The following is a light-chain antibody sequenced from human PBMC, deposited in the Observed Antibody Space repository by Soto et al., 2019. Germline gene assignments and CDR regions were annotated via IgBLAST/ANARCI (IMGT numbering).Light chain of an antibody. J-gene: IGKJ3*01. CDR2: AAA. Sequence: LTQSPGTLSLSPGDRVTLSCRASHNVHGNFLDWYQQKPGQAPRLLIYAAATRATGIPDRFSGSGSGTEFSLTISNLEPEDFAVYYCQQYGDSSFTFGPGTTVDIK. V-gene: IGKV3-20*01. CDR3: QQYGDSSFT. CDR1: HNVHGNF.